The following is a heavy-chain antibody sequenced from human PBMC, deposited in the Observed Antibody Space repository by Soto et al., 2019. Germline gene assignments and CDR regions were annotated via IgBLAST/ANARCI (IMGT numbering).Heavy chain of an antibody. CDR2: INAGNWNT. D-gene: IGHD3-22*01. J-gene: IGHJ4*02. CDR1: GYTFSNFA. V-gene: IGHV1-3*01. CDR3: ARDSHNYYDSSGEFDY. Sequence: ASVKVSCKASGYTFSNFAMHWVRQAPGQRLEWMGWINAGNWNTNYAQKLQGRVTMTTDTSTSTAYMELRSLRSDDTAVYYCARDSHNYYDSSGEFDYWGQGTLVTVSS.